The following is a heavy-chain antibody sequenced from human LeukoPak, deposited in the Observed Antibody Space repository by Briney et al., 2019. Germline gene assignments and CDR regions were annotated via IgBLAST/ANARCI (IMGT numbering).Heavy chain of an antibody. D-gene: IGHD2-2*01. V-gene: IGHV1-46*01. CDR1: GYTFTNYY. J-gene: IGHJ4*02. Sequence: GASVKVSCKASGYTFTNYYVHWVRQAPGQGLEWMGIINPSGGSTNYAQRFQGRVTVTRDTSTSTVHMELRSLRSEDTAVYYCAICRTTSNTDSWGQGTLVTVSS. CDR3: AICRTTSNTDS. CDR2: INPSGGST.